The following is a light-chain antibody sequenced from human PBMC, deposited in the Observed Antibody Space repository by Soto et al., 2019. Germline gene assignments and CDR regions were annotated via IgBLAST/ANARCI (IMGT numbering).Light chain of an antibody. CDR1: SSNIGANYD. CDR3: QSYDSSLNRV. J-gene: IGLJ1*01. Sequence: VLSQPPSVSGAPGRRITISCTGSSSNIGANYDVHWYRQVPGTAPKLLMSGDNNRPSGVADRFSGSKSGTSASLAIARLQAEDEADYYCQSYDSSLNRVFGTGTKVTVL. V-gene: IGLV1-40*01. CDR2: GDN.